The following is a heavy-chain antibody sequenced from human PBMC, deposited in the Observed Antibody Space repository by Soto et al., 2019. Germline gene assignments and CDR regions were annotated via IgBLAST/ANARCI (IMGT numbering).Heavy chain of an antibody. Sequence: QVQLVQSGAEVKKPGASVQVSCKASGYTFTSYGISWVRQAPGQGLEWMGWISAYNGNTNYAQKLQDSVTMTTDTSTTTAYMELRSLRSDDTAVYYCARGAAGYYDYYGMDVWGQGTTVTVSS. D-gene: IGHD6-19*01. CDR1: GYTFTSYG. CDR3: ARGAAGYYDYYGMDV. J-gene: IGHJ6*02. CDR2: ISAYNGNT. V-gene: IGHV1-18*01.